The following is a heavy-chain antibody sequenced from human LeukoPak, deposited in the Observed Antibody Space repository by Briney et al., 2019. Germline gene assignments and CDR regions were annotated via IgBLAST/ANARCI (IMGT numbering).Heavy chain of an antibody. J-gene: IGHJ6*02. D-gene: IGHD2-21*02. CDR2: INPNSGGT. CDR1: GYTFTGYY. Sequence: ASVKVSCKASGYTFTGYYMHWVRRAPGQGLEWMGRINPNSGGTNYAQKFQGRVTMTRDTSISTAYMELSRLRFDDTAVYYCARGTYCGGDCYLYGMDVWGQGTTVTVSS. CDR3: ARGTYCGGDCYLYGMDV. V-gene: IGHV1-2*06.